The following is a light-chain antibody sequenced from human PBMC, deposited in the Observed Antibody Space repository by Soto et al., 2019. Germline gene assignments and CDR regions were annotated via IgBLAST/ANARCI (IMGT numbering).Light chain of an antibody. CDR2: GSF. Sequence: IVLTQSPGTLSSSPGERATLSCRASQSVSSAYLAWYQQKPGQAPRLLIYGSFSRDTGIPERFSGSGSGTDYTLTISRLEPEDFAAYYCQQYGSSPITFGQGTKLEIK. CDR1: QSVSSAY. J-gene: IGKJ2*01. CDR3: QQYGSSPIT. V-gene: IGKV3-20*01.